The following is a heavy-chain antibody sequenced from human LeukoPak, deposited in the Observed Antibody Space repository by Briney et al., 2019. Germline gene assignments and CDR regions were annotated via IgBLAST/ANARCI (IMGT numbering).Heavy chain of an antibody. V-gene: IGHV3-13*04. CDR1: GFTFSSYD. Sequence: PGRSLRLSWAASGFTFSSYDMHWVRHATGKGLEWVSAIGTAGDTYYPGSVKGRFTISRENAKNSLYLQMNSLRAGDTAVYYCARGAVGMDVWGQGTTVTVSS. CDR3: ARGAVGMDV. D-gene: IGHD3-16*01. CDR2: IGTAGDT. J-gene: IGHJ6*02.